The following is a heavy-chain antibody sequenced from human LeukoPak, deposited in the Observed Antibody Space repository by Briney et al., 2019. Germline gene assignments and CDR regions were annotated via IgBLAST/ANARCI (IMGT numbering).Heavy chain of an antibody. CDR3: ARIGSSGFFDY. J-gene: IGHJ4*02. CDR1: GGSISRGGSS. D-gene: IGHD6-19*01. V-gene: IGHV4-30-2*01. CDR2: IYHSGST. Sequence: SETLSLTCAVSGGSISRGGSSWSWLRQPPGKGLEWIGYIYHSGSTYYNPSLKSGVTISVDRSKNQFSLKLSSVTAADTAVYYCARIGSSGFFDYGGRGALVTVS.